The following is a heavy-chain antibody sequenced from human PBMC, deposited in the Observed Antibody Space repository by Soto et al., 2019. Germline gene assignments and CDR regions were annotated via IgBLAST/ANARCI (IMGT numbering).Heavy chain of an antibody. CDR2: IYATGTT. D-gene: IGHD1-1*01. V-gene: IGHV4-4*07. CDR1: GASISGYY. CDR3: VRDGTKTLRDWFDP. Sequence: SETLSLTCTVSGASISGYYWIWIRKSAGKGLEWIGRIYATGTTDYNPSLKSRVMMSVDTSKKQFSLKLRSVTAADTAVYYCVRDGTKTLRDWFDPWGQGISVTVSS. J-gene: IGHJ5*02.